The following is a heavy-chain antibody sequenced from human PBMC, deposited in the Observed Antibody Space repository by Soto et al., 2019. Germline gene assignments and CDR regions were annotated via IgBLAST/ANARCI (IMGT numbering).Heavy chain of an antibody. V-gene: IGHV4-34*01. CDR1: GGSFSGYY. D-gene: IGHD3-10*01. Sequence: SETLSLTCAVYGGSFSGYYWSWIRQPPGKGLEWIGEINHSGSTNYNPSLKSRVTISVDTSKNQFSLKLSSVTAADTAVYYCARGVVKRSRGVIWPKGWFDPWGQGTLVTVSS. J-gene: IGHJ5*02. CDR3: ARGVVKRSRGVIWPKGWFDP. CDR2: INHSGST.